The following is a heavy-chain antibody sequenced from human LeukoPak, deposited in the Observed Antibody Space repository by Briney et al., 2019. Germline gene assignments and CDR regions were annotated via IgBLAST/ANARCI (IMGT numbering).Heavy chain of an antibody. D-gene: IGHD4-17*01. J-gene: IGHJ4*02. V-gene: IGHV3-72*01. CDR1: GFTFSDHY. CDR3: GRNRDYALSH. CDR2: SRSKANSYTT. Sequence: GGSLRLSCAVSGFTFSDHYMDWVRQAPGKELELVGRSRSKANSYTTEYAASVKGRFTISRDDSKNSMYLQMNSLKTEDTAVYYCGRNRDYALSHWGQGTLVTVSS.